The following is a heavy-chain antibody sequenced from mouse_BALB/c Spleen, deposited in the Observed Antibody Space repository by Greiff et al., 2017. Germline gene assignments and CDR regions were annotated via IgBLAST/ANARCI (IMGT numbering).Heavy chain of an antibody. V-gene: IGHV1S137*01. J-gene: IGHJ3*01. Sequence: QVQLQQSGPELVRPGVSVKISCKGSGYTFTDYAMHWVQQSHAKSLEWIGVISTYSGNTNYKQMFKGKATMNVDKSSSTSYMELGRLTSDDSAIYYCRRLSLYGYDGGFAYWGQGTLVTVSA. CDR3: RRLSLYGYDGGFAY. CDR1: GYTFTDYA. D-gene: IGHD2-2*01. CDR2: ISTYSGNT.